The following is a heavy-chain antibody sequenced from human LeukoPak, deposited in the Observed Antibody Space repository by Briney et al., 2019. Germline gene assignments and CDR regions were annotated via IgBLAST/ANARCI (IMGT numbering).Heavy chain of an antibody. CDR1: GGSISSGGSY. CDR3: AERRDLVGGSGDAFDI. V-gene: IGHV4-61*02. Sequence: PSQTLSLTCTVSGGSISSGGSYWSWIRQPAGKGLEWIGRIYTSGSNYAPSLKSRVTMSLDTSKNQFSLKLSSVTAADTAVYYCAERRDLVGGSGDAFDIWGPGTMVTVSS. J-gene: IGHJ3*02. D-gene: IGHD3-16*01. CDR2: IYTSGS.